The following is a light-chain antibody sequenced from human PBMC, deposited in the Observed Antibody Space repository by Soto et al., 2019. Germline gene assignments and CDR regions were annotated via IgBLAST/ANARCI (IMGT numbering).Light chain of an antibody. CDR1: SSNIGAGYD. Sequence: QAVVTQPPSVSGAPGQRVTISCTGSSSNIGAGYDVHWYQQLPGTAPKLLIYGISNRPSGVPDRFSGSKSGTSASLAITGLQAEDEADYYCQSYDSSLSGYVFGTGTKVTVL. CDR3: QSYDSSLSGYV. V-gene: IGLV1-40*01. J-gene: IGLJ1*01. CDR2: GIS.